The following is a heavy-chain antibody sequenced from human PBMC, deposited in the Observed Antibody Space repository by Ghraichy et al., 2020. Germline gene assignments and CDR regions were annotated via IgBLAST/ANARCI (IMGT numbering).Heavy chain of an antibody. V-gene: IGHV4-59*01. D-gene: IGHD4-17*01. CDR1: GGSISSYY. Sequence: SETLSLTCTVSGGSISSYYWSWIRQPPGKGLEWIGYIYYSGSTNYNPSLKSRVTISVDTSKNQFSLKLSSVTAADTAVYYCARDYGDYFSPAGGMDVWGQGTTVTVSS. CDR2: IYYSGST. J-gene: IGHJ6*02. CDR3: ARDYGDYFSPAGGMDV.